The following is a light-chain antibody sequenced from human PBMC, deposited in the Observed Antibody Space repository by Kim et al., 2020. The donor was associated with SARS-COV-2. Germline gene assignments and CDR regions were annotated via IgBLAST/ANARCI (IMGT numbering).Light chain of an antibody. Sequence: DIVMTQSPDSLAVSLGERATIHCKSSQTIWYSNKNYLAWYQQKPGQRPALLIYWASTRASGVPDRFSGSGSGTSFALTISSVQADDVAVYFCQQYLTGPFTFGQGSKLEI. CDR2: WAS. CDR3: QQYLTGPFT. V-gene: IGKV4-1*01. CDR1: QTIWYSNKNY. J-gene: IGKJ2*01.